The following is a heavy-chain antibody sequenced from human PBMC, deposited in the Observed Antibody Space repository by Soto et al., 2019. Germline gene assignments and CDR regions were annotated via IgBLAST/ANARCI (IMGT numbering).Heavy chain of an antibody. CDR3: AKGWSSGWQTNLVFWACDI. D-gene: IGHD6-19*01. CDR1: GFTFSSYG. CDR2: ISYDGSNK. Sequence: QVQLVESGGGVVQPGRSLRLSCAASGFTFSSYGMHWVRQAPVKGLEWGAVISYDGSNKYYADSVKGRFTISRDNSKNTLYLKMNSLIAEDTAVYYCAKGWSSGWQTNLVFWACDIWGQGTMVTVYS. J-gene: IGHJ3*02. V-gene: IGHV3-30*18.